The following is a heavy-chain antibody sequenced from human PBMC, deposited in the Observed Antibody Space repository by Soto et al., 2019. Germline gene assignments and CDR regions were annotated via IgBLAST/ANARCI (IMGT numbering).Heavy chain of an antibody. V-gene: IGHV4-38-2*02. CDR3: AGAPRSYSNYLGYFDL. J-gene: IGHJ2*01. CDR2: IFHSGST. Sequence: TLSLTCTVSGYSITSGYYLGWIRQPPGKGLEWIGSIFHSGSTYYNPSLKSRVTISVDTSKNQFSLKLSSVTAADTAVYYCAGAPRSYSNYLGYFDLWGRGTLVT. CDR1: GYSITSGYY. D-gene: IGHD4-4*01.